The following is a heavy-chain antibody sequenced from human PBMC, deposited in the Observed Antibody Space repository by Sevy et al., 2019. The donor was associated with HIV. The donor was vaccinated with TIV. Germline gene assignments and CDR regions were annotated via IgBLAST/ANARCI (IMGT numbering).Heavy chain of an antibody. CDR3: ARENPMVRGVTRRYWYFDL. CDR1: GYTFTGYY. V-gene: IGHV1-2*02. Sequence: ASVKVSCKASGYTFTGYYMHWVRQAPGQGLEWMGWINPNSGGTNYAQKFQGRVTMTRDTSISTAYMELSRLRSDDRAVYYCARENPMVRGVTRRYWYFDLWGRGTLVTVSS. CDR2: INPNSGGT. J-gene: IGHJ2*01. D-gene: IGHD3-10*01.